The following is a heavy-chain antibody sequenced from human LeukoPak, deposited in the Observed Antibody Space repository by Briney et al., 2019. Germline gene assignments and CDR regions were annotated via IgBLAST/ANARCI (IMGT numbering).Heavy chain of an antibody. Sequence: GGSLRLSCAASGFPFSSRWMSWVRQAPGKGLEWVANIKADGSGKYYVDSVKGRFTVSRDNAKNSLYLQMNSLRAEATGLYYCARYCGGGSCFDYWGRGTLVTVSS. CDR1: GFPFSSRW. V-gene: IGHV3-7*04. CDR3: ARYCGGGSCFDY. J-gene: IGHJ4*02. CDR2: IKADGSGK. D-gene: IGHD2-15*01.